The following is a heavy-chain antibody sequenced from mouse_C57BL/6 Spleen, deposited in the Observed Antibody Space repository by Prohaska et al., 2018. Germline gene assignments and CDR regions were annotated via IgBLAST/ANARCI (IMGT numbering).Heavy chain of an antibody. J-gene: IGHJ1*03. CDR3: MRYGDYWYFDV. CDR1: GFTFSGFR. V-gene: IGHV11-2*01. Sequence: EVQLLETGGGLVQPGGSRGLSCEGSGFTFSGFRMSWVRQTPGKTLEWIGDIKSDGSAINYAPSIKDRFTIFRDDDKSTLYLHMGNVRSEDTATYFCMRYGDYWYFDVWGTVTTVTVTS. CDR2: IKSDGSAI.